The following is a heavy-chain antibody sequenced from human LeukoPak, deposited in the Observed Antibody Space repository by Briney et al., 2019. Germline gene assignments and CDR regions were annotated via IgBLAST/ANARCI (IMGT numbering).Heavy chain of an antibody. CDR2: IYSGGST. Sequence: GGSLRLSCAASGFTVSSNYMSWVRQAPGKGLEWVSVIYSGGSTYYADSVKGRFTISRDNSKNTLYLQMNSLRAEDTAVYYCAREAGVYYFDYWGQGTLVTVSS. CDR3: AREAGVYYFDY. V-gene: IGHV3-53*01. CDR1: GFTVSSNY. J-gene: IGHJ4*02. D-gene: IGHD2-8*01.